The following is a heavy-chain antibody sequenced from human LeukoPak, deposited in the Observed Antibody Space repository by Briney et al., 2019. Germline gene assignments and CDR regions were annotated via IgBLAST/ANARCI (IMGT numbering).Heavy chain of an antibody. D-gene: IGHD7-27*01. CDR1: GFTFSSYA. CDR2: INGIGGST. V-gene: IGHV3-23*01. CDR3: NVRWGPNSDY. Sequence: GGSLRLSCAASGFTFSSYAMSWVRQAPGKGLEWVSAINGIGGSTYYADSVKGRFIISRDNAKNTLFLHMNSLRAEDTAVYYCNVRWGPNSDYWGQGTLVTVSS. J-gene: IGHJ4*02.